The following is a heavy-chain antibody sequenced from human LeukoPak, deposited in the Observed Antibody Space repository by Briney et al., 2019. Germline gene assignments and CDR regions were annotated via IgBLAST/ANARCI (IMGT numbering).Heavy chain of an antibody. CDR3: AKWTDYGDTYYYYYYGMDV. CDR1: GFTFSSYA. V-gene: IGHV3-23*01. D-gene: IGHD4-17*01. J-gene: IGHJ6*02. Sequence: GVLRLSCAASGFTFSSYAMHWVRQAPGKGLEWVSAISGSGGSTYYADSVKGRFTISRDNSKNTLYLQMNSLRAEDTAVYYCAKWTDYGDTYYYYYYGMDVWGQGTTVTVSS. CDR2: ISGSGGST.